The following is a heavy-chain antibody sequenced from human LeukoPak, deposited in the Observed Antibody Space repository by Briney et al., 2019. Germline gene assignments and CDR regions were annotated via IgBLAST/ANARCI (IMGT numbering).Heavy chain of an antibody. V-gene: IGHV4-59*08. D-gene: IGHD4-23*01. Sequence: SETLSLTCTVSGGSLSNYFWSWIRQPPGTGLEWIGYIYSSGSTRYNPSLQSRVTISVDTSKNQFSLNLNSVTAADTAVYYCTRHPGGNAAHRFDYWGQGFLVTVSS. CDR3: TRHPGGNAAHRFDY. CDR2: IYSSGST. CDR1: GGSLSNYF. J-gene: IGHJ4*02.